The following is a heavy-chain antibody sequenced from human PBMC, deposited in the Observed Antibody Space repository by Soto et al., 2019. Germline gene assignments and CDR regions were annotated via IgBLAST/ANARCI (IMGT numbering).Heavy chain of an antibody. CDR1: GGSISSYY. J-gene: IGHJ4*02. Sequence: SETLSLTCSVSGGSISSYYWSWIRQPPGKGLEWIGYIYYSGSTNYNPSLKSRVTISVDTSKNQFSLKLSSVTAADTAVYYCARRYGWNFDFWGQGTLVTVSS. V-gene: IGHV4-59*08. CDR3: ARRYGWNFDF. D-gene: IGHD6-19*01. CDR2: IYYSGST.